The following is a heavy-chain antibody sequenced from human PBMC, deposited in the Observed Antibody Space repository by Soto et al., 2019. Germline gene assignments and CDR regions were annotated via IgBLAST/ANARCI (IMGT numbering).Heavy chain of an antibody. CDR1: GYTFSSYG. CDR2: TSGYNGNT. D-gene: IGHD6-19*01. CDR3: AREVQWLAESPGEVFDI. J-gene: IGHJ3*02. Sequence: QGQLVQSGPEVKNPGASVKVSCKASGYTFSSYGISWVRQAPGQGLEWMGWTSGYNGNTNYAQKLQGRVTMTTDTSTSTAYMELRSLRSDDPAVYYCAREVQWLAESPGEVFDIWGLGTMVTVSS. V-gene: IGHV1-18*04.